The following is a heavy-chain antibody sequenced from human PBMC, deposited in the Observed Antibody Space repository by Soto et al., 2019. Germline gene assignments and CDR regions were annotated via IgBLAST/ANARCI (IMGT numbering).Heavy chain of an antibody. J-gene: IGHJ4*02. D-gene: IGHD3-22*01. CDR2: ISSSSSYI. CDR1: GFTFSSYS. V-gene: IGHV3-21*01. Sequence: GGSLRLSCAASGFTFSSYSMIWVRQAPGKGLEWVSSISSSSSYIYYADSVKGRFTISRDNAKNSLYLQMNSLRAEDTAVYYRASQDYDSTGYYYGSLDYWGQGTLVTVSS. CDR3: ASQDYDSTGYYYGSLDY.